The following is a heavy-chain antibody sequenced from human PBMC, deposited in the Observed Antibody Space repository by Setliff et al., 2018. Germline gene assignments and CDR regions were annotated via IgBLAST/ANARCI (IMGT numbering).Heavy chain of an antibody. Sequence: VASVKVSCKASGHIFNSYGISWVRQAPGKGLEWVGWISSYNDVTTYAQRFQGRVTLTKDTSTSAAYMELRSLRSDDSAVYYCAISTLSICSGGSCPNAFDVWGQGTMVTVSS. D-gene: IGHD2-15*01. V-gene: IGHV1-18*01. J-gene: IGHJ3*01. CDR3: AISTLSICSGGSCPNAFDV. CDR2: ISSYNDVT. CDR1: GHIFNSYG.